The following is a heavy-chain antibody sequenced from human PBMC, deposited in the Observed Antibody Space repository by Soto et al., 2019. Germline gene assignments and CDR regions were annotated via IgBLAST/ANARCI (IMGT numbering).Heavy chain of an antibody. CDR3: AREPHTIFGVVTSYGMDV. Sequence: GASVKVSCKASGYTFTDYYMHWVRQAPGQGLEWMGGIIPIFGTANYAQKFQGRVTITADKSTSTAYMGLSSLRSEDTAVYYCAREPHTIFGVVTSYGMDVWGQGTTVTVSS. CDR2: IIPIFGTA. V-gene: IGHV1-69*06. D-gene: IGHD3-3*01. CDR1: GYTFTDYY. J-gene: IGHJ6*02.